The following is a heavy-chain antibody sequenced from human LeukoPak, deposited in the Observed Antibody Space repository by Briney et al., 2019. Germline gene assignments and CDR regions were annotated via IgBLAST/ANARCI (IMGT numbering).Heavy chain of an antibody. CDR1: GVSISSGGYS. CDR2: IYHSGST. Sequence: PSQTLSLTCAVSGVSISSGGYSWSWIRQPPGKGLEWIGYIYHSGSTHYNPSLKSRVTISVDRFKNQFSLKLSSVTAADTAVYYCASLELDCGGGSCYSAYDSPRDYWGQGTLVTVSS. V-gene: IGHV4-30-2*01. D-gene: IGHD2-15*01. J-gene: IGHJ4*02. CDR3: ASLELDCGGGSCYSAYDSPRDY.